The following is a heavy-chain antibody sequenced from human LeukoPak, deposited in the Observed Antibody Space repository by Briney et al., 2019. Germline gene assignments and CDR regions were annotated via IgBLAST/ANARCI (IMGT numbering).Heavy chain of an antibody. D-gene: IGHD5-24*01. V-gene: IGHV4-59*01. CDR2: IYYTGST. CDR3: ARGYGYNYY. CDR1: GGSISSYY. J-gene: IGHJ4*02. Sequence: PSETLSLTCTVSGGSISSYYWNWLRQPPGEGLEWIGYIYYTGSTDYNPSLKSRVTISVDTSKNQFSLKLSSVTAADTAVYYCARGYGYNYYWGQGTLVTVSS.